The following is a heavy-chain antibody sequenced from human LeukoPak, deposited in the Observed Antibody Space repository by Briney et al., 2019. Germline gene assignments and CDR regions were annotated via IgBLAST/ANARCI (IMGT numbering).Heavy chain of an antibody. D-gene: IGHD3-10*02. Sequence: PSETLSLTCTVSGGSISSSSYYWGWIRQPPGKGLEWIGSIYYSGSTYYNPSLKSRVTISVDTSKNQFSLKLSSVTAADTAVYYCARHLNGVRGVKSPGVDYWGQGTLVTVSS. J-gene: IGHJ4*02. V-gene: IGHV4-39*01. CDR3: ARHLNGVRGVKSPGVDY. CDR1: GGSISSSSYY. CDR2: IYYSGST.